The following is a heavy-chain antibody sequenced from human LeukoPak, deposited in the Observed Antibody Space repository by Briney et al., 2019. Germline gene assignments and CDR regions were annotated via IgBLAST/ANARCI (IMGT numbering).Heavy chain of an antibody. Sequence: GASVKVSCKASGYTFTSYAMNWVRQAPGQGLEWMGWINTNTGNPTYAQGFTGRFVFSLDTPVSTAYLQISSLKAEDTAVYYCARELRYYGSGSYGMDVWGKGTTVTVSS. CDR3: ARELRYYGSGSYGMDV. V-gene: IGHV7-4-1*02. CDR2: INTNTGNP. CDR1: GYTFTSYA. D-gene: IGHD3-10*01. J-gene: IGHJ6*04.